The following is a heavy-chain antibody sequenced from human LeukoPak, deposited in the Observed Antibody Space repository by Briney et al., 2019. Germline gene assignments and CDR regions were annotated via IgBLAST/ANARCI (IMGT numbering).Heavy chain of an antibody. CDR2: IHYSGTPT. J-gene: IGHJ4*02. Sequence: SETLSLTCSVYGASITSGRYYWGWMRQAPGKGLEWIGTIHYSGTPTFYNPSLESRVSLFSDTSRNDFSLRLRSVTAADTAVYYCAAGGDYAKAGYWGQGTLVTVSS. CDR3: AAGGDYAKAGY. V-gene: IGHV4-39*02. CDR1: GASITSGRYY. D-gene: IGHD4-17*01.